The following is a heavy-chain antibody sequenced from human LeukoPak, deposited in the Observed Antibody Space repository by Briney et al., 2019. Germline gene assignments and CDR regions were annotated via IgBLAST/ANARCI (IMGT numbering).Heavy chain of an antibody. V-gene: IGHV3-21*01. J-gene: IGHJ5*02. CDR2: ISSSSSYI. D-gene: IGHD3-3*01. Sequence: GGSLRLSCAASGFTFSSYSMNWVRQAPGKWLEWVSSISSSSSYIYYADSVKGRFTISRDNAKNSLYLQMNSLRAEDTAVYYCARDSYDFWSGQYWFDPWGQGTLVTVSS. CDR3: ARDSYDFWSGQYWFDP. CDR1: GFTFSSYS.